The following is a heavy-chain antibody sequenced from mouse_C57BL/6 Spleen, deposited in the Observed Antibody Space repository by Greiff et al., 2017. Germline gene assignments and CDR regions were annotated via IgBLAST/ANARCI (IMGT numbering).Heavy chain of an antibody. Sequence: EVQLQQSGPELVKPGASVEMSCNASGYTFTDYNMHWVKQRHGKSLEWIGYINPNNGGTSYNQKFTGKATLTVNKSASTANMELRSLTSEDSAVYYYARVLTGTDYYFDYWGQGTTLTVSS. V-gene: IGHV1-22*01. D-gene: IGHD4-1*01. CDR2: INPNNGGT. CDR3: ARVLTGTDYYFDY. CDR1: GYTFTDYN. J-gene: IGHJ2*01.